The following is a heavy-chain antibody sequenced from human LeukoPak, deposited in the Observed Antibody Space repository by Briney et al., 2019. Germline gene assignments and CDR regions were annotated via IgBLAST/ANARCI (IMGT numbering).Heavy chain of an antibody. CDR3: ASMVRGAPYWYGVDV. D-gene: IGHD3-10*01. Sequence: SETLSLTCSVYGGSFSNYYWIWIRQPPGKGLECIGYMHDSGISDYNPSLKSRVTISLDASKSQFSLKLSSVTAADTAVYYCASMVRGAPYWYGVDVWGQGTTVTVSS. CDR2: MHDSGIS. V-gene: IGHV4-59*01. J-gene: IGHJ6*02. CDR1: GGSFSNYY.